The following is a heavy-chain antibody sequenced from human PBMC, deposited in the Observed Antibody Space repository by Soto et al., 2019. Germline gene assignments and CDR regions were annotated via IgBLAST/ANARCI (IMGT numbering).Heavy chain of an antibody. J-gene: IGHJ3*02. CDR2: IYYSGST. V-gene: IGHV4-28*03. CDR3: ARGYSYGRDAFDI. Sequence: SETLSLTCAVSGYSISSSNWWGCIRQPPGKGLEWIGYIYYSGSTYYNPSLKSRVTMSVDTSKNQFSLKLSSVTAVDTAVYYCARGYSYGRDAFDIWGQGTMVTVSS. CDR1: GYSISSSNW. D-gene: IGHD5-18*01.